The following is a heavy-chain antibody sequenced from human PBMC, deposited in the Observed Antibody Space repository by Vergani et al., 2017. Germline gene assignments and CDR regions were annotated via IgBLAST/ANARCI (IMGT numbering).Heavy chain of an antibody. Sequence: QVQLVQSGAEVKKPGSSVKVSCKASGGTFSSYAISWVRQAPGQGLEWMGGIIPIFGTANYAQKFQGRVTMTRNTSISTAYMELSSLRSEDTAVYYCARGTAYYYDSSGYYDDYWGQGTLVTVSS. J-gene: IGHJ4*02. V-gene: IGHV1-69*06. CDR2: IIPIFGTA. CDR3: ARGTAYYYDSSGYYDDY. CDR1: GGTFSSYA. D-gene: IGHD3-22*01.